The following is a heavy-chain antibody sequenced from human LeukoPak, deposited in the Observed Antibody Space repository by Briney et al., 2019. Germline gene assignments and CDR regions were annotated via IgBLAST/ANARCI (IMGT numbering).Heavy chain of an antibody. D-gene: IGHD6-13*01. CDR1: GGSISSYY. V-gene: IGHV4-59*08. CDR3: ARHTIAAARSFDY. Sequence: PSETRSLTCTVSGGSISSYYWSWIRQPPGKGLEWIGYIYYSGSTNYNPSLKSRVTISVDTSKNQFSLKLSSVTAADTAVYYCARHTIAAARSFDYWGQGTLVTVSS. CDR2: IYYSGST. J-gene: IGHJ4*02.